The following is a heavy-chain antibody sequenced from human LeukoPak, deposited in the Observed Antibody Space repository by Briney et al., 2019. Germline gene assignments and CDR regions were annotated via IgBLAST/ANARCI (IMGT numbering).Heavy chain of an antibody. J-gene: IGHJ6*02. CDR2: IWYDGSNK. D-gene: IGHD2-2*02. CDR3: ARDELVPAAISYYYYGMDV. V-gene: IGHV3-33*01. CDR1: GFTFSSYG. Sequence: GRSLRLSCAASGFTFSSYGMHWVRQTPGKGLEWVAVIWYDGSNKYYADSVKGRFTISRDNSKNTLYLQMNSPRAEDTAVYYCARDELVPAAISYYYYGMDVWGQGTTVTVSS.